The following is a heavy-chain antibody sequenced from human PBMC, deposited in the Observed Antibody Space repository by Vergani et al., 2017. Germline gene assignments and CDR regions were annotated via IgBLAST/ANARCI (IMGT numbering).Heavy chain of an antibody. CDR1: GYTFTSYD. J-gene: IGHJ6*03. Sequence: QVQLVQSGAEVKKPGASVKVSCKASGYTFTSYDINWVRQATGQGLEWMGWMNPNSGNTGYAQKFQGRVTMTRNTSISTAYMELSSLRSEDTAVYYCARGPSYCSSTSCYIYYYYYMDVWGKGTTVTVSS. D-gene: IGHD2-2*01. CDR2: MNPNSGNT. V-gene: IGHV1-8*01. CDR3: ARGPSYCSSTSCYIYYYYYMDV.